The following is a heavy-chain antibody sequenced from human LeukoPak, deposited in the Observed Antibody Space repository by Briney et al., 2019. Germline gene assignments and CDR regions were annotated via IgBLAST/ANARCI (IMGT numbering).Heavy chain of an antibody. CDR3: ARASKPPGGRGYFDY. CDR1: GFTFSSYS. CDR2: ISSSSSTI. J-gene: IGHJ4*02. V-gene: IGHV3-48*01. Sequence: PGGSLRLSCAASGFTFSSYSMNWVRQAPGKGPEWVSYISSSSSTIYYADSVKGRFTISRDNAKNSLYLQMNSLRAEDTAVYYCARASKPPGGRGYFDYWGQGTLVTVSS. D-gene: IGHD4-11*01.